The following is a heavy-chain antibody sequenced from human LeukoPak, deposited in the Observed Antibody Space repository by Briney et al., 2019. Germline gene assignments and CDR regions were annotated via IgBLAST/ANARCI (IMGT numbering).Heavy chain of an antibody. D-gene: IGHD6-19*01. CDR2: IDSDGST. V-gene: IGHV3-74*01. CDR3: IGSGGWPGY. CDR1: GFTFSSYC. Sequence: GGSLRLSCAASGFTFSSYCMHWLRQAPGKGLVWVSRIDSDGSTIYADSVKGRFTISRDNAKNTLYLQMNSLRAEDTAVHYCIGSGGWPGYWGQGTLVTVTS. J-gene: IGHJ4*02.